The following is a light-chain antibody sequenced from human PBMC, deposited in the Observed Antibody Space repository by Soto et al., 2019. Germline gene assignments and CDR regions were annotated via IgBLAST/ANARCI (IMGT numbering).Light chain of an antibody. CDR1: SSDVGNYIY. Sequence: QSVLTQPASVSGSPGQSITISCTGTSSDVGNYIYVSWFQHHPGKAPKLMIYEVSNRPSGVSNRFSASKSGNTASLTISGLQAEDEADYYCSSYTSNNTPFVFGTGTKATVL. V-gene: IGLV2-14*01. CDR3: SSYTSNNTPFV. J-gene: IGLJ1*01. CDR2: EVS.